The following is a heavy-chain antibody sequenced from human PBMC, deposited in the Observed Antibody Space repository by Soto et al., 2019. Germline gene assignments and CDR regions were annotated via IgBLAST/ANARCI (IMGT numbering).Heavy chain of an antibody. D-gene: IGHD6-13*01. J-gene: IGHJ4*02. CDR3: ARVPYIAASGTLRFLLDD. CDR2: IYYSGST. V-gene: IGHV4-31*03. Sequence: PSETLSLTCTVSGGSISSGGYYWSWIRQHPGKGLEWIGYIYYSGSTYYNPSLKSRVTISVDTSKNQFSLKLSSVTAADTAVYYCARVPYIAASGTLRFLLDDWGQGTLVTVSS. CDR1: GGSISSGGYY.